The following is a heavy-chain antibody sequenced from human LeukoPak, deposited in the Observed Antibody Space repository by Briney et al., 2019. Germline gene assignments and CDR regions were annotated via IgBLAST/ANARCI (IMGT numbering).Heavy chain of an antibody. CDR3: ARRSMVRTVGYYYGMDV. Sequence: PSETLSLTCTVSGGSISSHYWSWTRQPPGKGLEWIGYIYYSGSTKYNPSLESRATMSLDTSKKQFSLKLSSVTAADTAVYYCARRSMVRTVGYYYGMDVWGQGTTVTASS. J-gene: IGHJ6*02. V-gene: IGHV4-59*08. CDR2: IYYSGST. D-gene: IGHD4/OR15-4a*01. CDR1: GGSISSHY.